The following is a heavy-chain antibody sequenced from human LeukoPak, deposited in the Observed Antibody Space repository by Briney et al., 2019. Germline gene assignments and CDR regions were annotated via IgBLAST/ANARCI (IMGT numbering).Heavy chain of an antibody. CDR2: IYYSGNT. V-gene: IGHV4-39*01. D-gene: IGHD6-13*01. Sequence: SETLSLTCTVSGVSISSSNSYWGWIRQPPGKGLEWIGSIYYSGNTYYNASLKSQVSISIDMSKNQFSLKMSSVTAADTAVYYCARAYSSSWYWNWFDPWGQGTLVTVSS. CDR1: GVSISSSNSY. CDR3: ARAYSSSWYWNWFDP. J-gene: IGHJ5*02.